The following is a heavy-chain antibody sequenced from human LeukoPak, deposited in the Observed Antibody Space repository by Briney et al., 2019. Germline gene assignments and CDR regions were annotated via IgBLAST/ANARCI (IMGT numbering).Heavy chain of an antibody. V-gene: IGHV3-7*01. CDR3: ARVSSGGTGGSCYKPNDN. CDR1: GFTFRNYW. Sequence: GGSLRLSCAVSGFTFRNYWMSWVRQAPGKGLEWVANIEDDGGEKYYVDSVKGRFSISRDNARNSLFLRMNSLRLEDTAVYYCARVSSGGTGGSCYKPNDNWGQGTLVTVSS. J-gene: IGHJ4*02. CDR2: IEDDGGEK. D-gene: IGHD2-15*01.